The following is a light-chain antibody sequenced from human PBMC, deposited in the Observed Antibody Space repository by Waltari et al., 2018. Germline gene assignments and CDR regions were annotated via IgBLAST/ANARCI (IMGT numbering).Light chain of an antibody. CDR3: QQFDHLPT. J-gene: IGKJ5*01. CDR1: HDINNF. CDR2: DAS. Sequence: DIQMTQSPSSLSASVGDTVTITCQASHDINNFLNWYQQKPGKAPKLLIYDASNLETGVPSRFSGSGSGTDFTFTISSLQPEDIATYYRQQFDHLPTFGQGTRLEIK. V-gene: IGKV1-33*01.